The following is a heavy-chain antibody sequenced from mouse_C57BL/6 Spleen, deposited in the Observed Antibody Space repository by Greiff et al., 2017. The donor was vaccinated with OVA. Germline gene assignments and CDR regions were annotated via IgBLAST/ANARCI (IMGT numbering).Heavy chain of an antibody. J-gene: IGHJ2*01. CDR2: IHPNSGST. CDR1: GYTFTSYW. D-gene: IGHD1-1*01. Sequence: VQLQQPGAELVKPGASVKLSCKASGYTFTSYWMHWVKQRPGQGLEWIGMIHPNSGSTNYNEKFKSKATLTVDKSSSTAYMQLSSLTSEDSAVYYCARGVTAVVVDFDYWGQGTTLTVSS. V-gene: IGHV1-64*01. CDR3: ARGVTAVVVDFDY.